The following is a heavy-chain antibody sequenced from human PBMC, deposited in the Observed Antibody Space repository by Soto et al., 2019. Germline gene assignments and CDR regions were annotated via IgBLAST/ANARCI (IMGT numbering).Heavy chain of an antibody. CDR1: GGSISSYY. J-gene: IGHJ3*02. V-gene: IGHV4-59*01. D-gene: IGHD3-10*01. Sequence: KTSETLSLTCTVSGGSISSYYCSWIRQPPGKGLEWIGYIYYSGSTNYNPSLKSRVTISVDTSKNQFSLKLSSVTAADTAVYYCARVTYYGSGSFDAFDIWGQGTMVTVSS. CDR3: ARVTYYGSGSFDAFDI. CDR2: IYYSGST.